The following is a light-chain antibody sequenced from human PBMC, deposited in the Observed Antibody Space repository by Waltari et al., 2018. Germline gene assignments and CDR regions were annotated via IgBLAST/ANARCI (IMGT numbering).Light chain of an antibody. J-gene: IGKJ4*01. V-gene: IGKV4-1*01. CDR3: QQYYNTPT. CDR1: PSVLYSSNNKNY. Sequence: DIVMTQSPDSLAVSLGERATINCKSSPSVLYSSNNKNYLAWYQQKPGQAPKVLIYWASTRESGVPDRFSGSGSGTDFTLTISSLEAEDVAVYYCQQYYNTPTFGGGTKVEIK. CDR2: WAS.